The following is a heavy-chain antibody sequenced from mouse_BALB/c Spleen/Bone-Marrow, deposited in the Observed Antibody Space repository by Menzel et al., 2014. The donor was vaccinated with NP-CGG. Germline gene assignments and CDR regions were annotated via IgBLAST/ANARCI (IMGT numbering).Heavy chain of an antibody. CDR2: IRNKANGYTT. D-gene: IGHD2-2*01. J-gene: IGHJ2*01. CDR1: GFTSTDYY. CDR3: ARDGYDDY. Sequence: EVMLVESGGGLVQPGGSLRLSCATSGFTSTDYYMSWVRQPPGKALEWLGFIRNKANGYTTEYSASVKGRFTISRDNSQSILYLQMNTLRAEDSATYYCARDGYDDYWGQGTTLTVSS. V-gene: IGHV7-3*02.